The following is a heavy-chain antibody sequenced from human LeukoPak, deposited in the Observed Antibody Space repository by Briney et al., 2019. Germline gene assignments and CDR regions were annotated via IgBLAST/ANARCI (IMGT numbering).Heavy chain of an antibody. CDR3: AKDRRNDFDY. J-gene: IGHJ4*02. V-gene: IGHV3-9*01. Sequence: GGSLRLSCAASGFTFDDYTMHWVRQAPGKGLEWVSGISWNSGSIGYADSVKGRFTISRDNAKNSLYLQMNSLRGDDTALYYCAKDRRNDFDYWGQGTLVTVSS. CDR2: ISWNSGSI. D-gene: IGHD1-14*01. CDR1: GFTFDDYT.